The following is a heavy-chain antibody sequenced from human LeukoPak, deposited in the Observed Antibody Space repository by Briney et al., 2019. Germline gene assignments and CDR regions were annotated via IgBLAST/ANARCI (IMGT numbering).Heavy chain of an antibody. Sequence: GGSLRLSCAASGFTFSGYWMTWVRQAPEKGLEWVASIEDDGDAKKYVASVRGRFSISRDNARNSLYLQMNSLRAEDTAVYYCAKEASQDYGALDAFDVWGQGTMVTVSS. CDR3: AKEASQDYGALDAFDV. CDR2: IEDDGDAK. J-gene: IGHJ3*01. D-gene: IGHD4-17*01. CDR1: GFTFSGYW. V-gene: IGHV3-7*01.